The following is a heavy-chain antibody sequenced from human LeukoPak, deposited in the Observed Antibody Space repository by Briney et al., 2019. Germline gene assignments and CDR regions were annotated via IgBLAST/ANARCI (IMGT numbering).Heavy chain of an antibody. Sequence: GGSLRLSCAASGFTFSSYAMSWVRQAPGKGLEWVSAISGSGGSTYYADSVKGRFTISRDNSKNTLYLQMNSLRAEDTAVYYCASPPGSYDYYYYYYMDVWGKGTTVTVSS. J-gene: IGHJ6*03. CDR3: ASPPGSYDYYYYYYMDV. V-gene: IGHV3-23*01. D-gene: IGHD1-26*01. CDR1: GFTFSSYA. CDR2: ISGSGGST.